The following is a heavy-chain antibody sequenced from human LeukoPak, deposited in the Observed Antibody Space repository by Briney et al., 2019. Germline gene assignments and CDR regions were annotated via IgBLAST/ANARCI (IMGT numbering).Heavy chain of an antibody. V-gene: IGHV1-18*01. CDR1: GGTFSSYA. J-gene: IGHJ4*02. D-gene: IGHD2-15*01. CDR2: ISAYNANT. Sequence: ASVKVSCKASGGTFSSYAISWVRQAPGQGLEWMGWISAYNANTNYAQKLQGRVTMTTDTSTSTAYMELRSLRSDDTAVYYCARDCSGGNCYRGFDYWGQGTLVTVSS. CDR3: ARDCSGGNCYRGFDY.